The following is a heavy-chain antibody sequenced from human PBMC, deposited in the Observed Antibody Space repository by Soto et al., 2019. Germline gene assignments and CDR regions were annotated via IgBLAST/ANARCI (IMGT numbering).Heavy chain of an antibody. V-gene: IGHV1-69*12. CDR2: IIPVFCTP. J-gene: IGHJ6*02. Sequence: QVQLVQSGAEVKKPGSSVKVSCKASGGSLSNYGISWVRQAPGQGLEWMGAIIPVFCTPNYAQKCQDRVTITAYESTTTVYMEVRSLTSEDTAVYYCARGDATKIVVTTYYAMDVWGQGTTVTVSS. CDR1: GGSLSNYG. CDR3: ARGDATKIVVTTYYAMDV. D-gene: IGHD3-22*01.